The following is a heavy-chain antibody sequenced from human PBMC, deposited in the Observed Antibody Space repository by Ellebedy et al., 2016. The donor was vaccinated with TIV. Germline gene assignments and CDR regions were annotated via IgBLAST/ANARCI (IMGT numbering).Heavy chain of an antibody. CDR2: IFYSGSS. D-gene: IGHD3-22*01. J-gene: IGHJ3*02. CDR3: ARDAALGYFDI. Sequence: SETLSLXXTVSGDSIGSDGSSWTWVRQRPGKGLEWIGNIFYSGSSDYNPSLKSRVTMSIDTSKSQFSLKLSSVTAADTAVYFCARDAALGYFDIWGQGTMVTVSS. CDR1: GDSIGSDGSS. V-gene: IGHV4-31*03.